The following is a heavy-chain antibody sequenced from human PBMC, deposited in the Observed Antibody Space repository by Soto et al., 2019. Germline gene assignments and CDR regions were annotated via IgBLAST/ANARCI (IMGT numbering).Heavy chain of an antibody. V-gene: IGHV1-46*03. D-gene: IGHD3-3*01. CDR1: GYTFTSYY. J-gene: IGHJ4*02. CDR2: INPSGGST. CDR3: AREVRNYDFWSGSFDY. Sequence: ASVKVSCKASGYTFTSYYMHWVRQAPGQGLEWMGIINPSGGSTSYAQKFQGRVTMTRDTSTSTVYMELSSLRSEDTAVYYCAREVRNYDFWSGSFDYWGQGTLVTVSS.